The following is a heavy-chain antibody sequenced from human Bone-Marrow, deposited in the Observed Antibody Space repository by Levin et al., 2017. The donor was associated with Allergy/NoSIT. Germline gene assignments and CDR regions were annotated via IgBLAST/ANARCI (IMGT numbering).Heavy chain of an antibody. CDR2: IYSGGNT. J-gene: IGHJ6*02. V-gene: IGHV3-53*01. CDR3: ARQGGQSLNSYGMDV. CDR1: GFTVSTYY. D-gene: IGHD6-19*01. Sequence: GGPLRLSCAASGFTVSTYYMSWVRQAPGKGLEWVSVIYSGGNTYYADSVKGRLTISRDNSKNTLYLQMNSLRAEDTAVYYCARQGGQSLNSYGMDVWGPGTTVTVSS.